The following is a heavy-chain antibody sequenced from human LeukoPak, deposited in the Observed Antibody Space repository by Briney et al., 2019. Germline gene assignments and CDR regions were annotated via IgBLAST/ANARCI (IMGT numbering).Heavy chain of an antibody. CDR3: TEGSYHD. D-gene: IGHD3-10*01. J-gene: IGHJ4*02. Sequence: GGSLKLSCAASGFTFSGSAMHWVRQASGKGLEWVGRIRSKANSYATAYAASVKGRFTISRDDSKNTAYLQMNSPKTEDTAVYFCTEGSYHDWGQGTLVTVSS. CDR2: IRSKANSYAT. V-gene: IGHV3-73*01. CDR1: GFTFSGSA.